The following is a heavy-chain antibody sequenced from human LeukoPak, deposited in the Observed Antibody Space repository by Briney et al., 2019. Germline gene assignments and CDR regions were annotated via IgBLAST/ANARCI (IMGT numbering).Heavy chain of an antibody. V-gene: IGHV3-7*01. CDR2: IKEGGSEK. CDR1: GFTFSLNE. CDR3: AREGEGYFDY. D-gene: IGHD3-10*01. Sequence: GGSLRLSCAASGFTFSLNEMNWVRQAPGKGLEWVANIKEGGSEKYYVDSVKGRFTISRDNTKNSLYLQMNNVRVEDTAVYYCAREGEGYFDYWGQGTLVTVSS. J-gene: IGHJ4*02.